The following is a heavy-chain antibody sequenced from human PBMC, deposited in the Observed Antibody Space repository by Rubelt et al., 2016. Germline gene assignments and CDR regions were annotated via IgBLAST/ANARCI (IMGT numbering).Heavy chain of an antibody. D-gene: IGHD4-11*01. Sequence: GQPGGSLRLSCAASGFTFSNYAMSWVRQAPGKGLEWVSSISSNGGRTYYADSVKGRFTISRDNSKNTLYLQMNSPRAEDTAIYYCARGYLSNSFDYWGQGTLVTVSS. J-gene: IGHJ4*02. CDR1: GFTFSNYA. V-gene: IGHV3-23*01. CDR3: ARGYLSNSFDY. CDR2: ISSNGGRT.